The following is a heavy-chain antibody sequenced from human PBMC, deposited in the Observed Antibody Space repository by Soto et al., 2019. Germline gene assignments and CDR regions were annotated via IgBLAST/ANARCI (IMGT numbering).Heavy chain of an antibody. J-gene: IGHJ5*02. D-gene: IGHD4-17*01. CDR1: GFTFSSYG. CDR3: ARDQGDYGDYGWFDP. V-gene: IGHV3-33*01. CDR2: IWYDGSNK. Sequence: QVQLVESGGGVVQPGRSLRLSCAASGFTFSSYGMHWVRQAPGKGLEWVAVIWYDGSNKYYADSMKGRFTISRDNSKNTLYLQMNSLRAEDTAVYYCARDQGDYGDYGWFDPWGQGTLVTVSS.